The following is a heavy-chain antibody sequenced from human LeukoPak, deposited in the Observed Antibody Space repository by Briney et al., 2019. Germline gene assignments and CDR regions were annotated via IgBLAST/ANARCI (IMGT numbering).Heavy chain of an antibody. CDR3: ARSITYYYGSGSYLWYYYGMDV. CDR2: MNHLLAT. V-gene: IGHV4-34*01. CDR1: GGSLSDYC. J-gene: IGHJ6*02. Sequence: SETLSLTCDVYGGSLSDYCWTWIRQTPGKGLEWIGHMNHLLATTYNPSLESRATISLDTSKSQFSLKLSSVTAADTAVYYCARSITYYYGSGSYLWYYYGMDVWGQGTTVTVSS. D-gene: IGHD3-10*01.